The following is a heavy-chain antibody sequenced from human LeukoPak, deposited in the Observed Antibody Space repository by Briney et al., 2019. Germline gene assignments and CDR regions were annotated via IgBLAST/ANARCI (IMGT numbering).Heavy chain of an antibody. D-gene: IGHD1-26*01. CDR3: ARSSYSGTYAGGY. CDR2: IYYGGST. J-gene: IGHJ4*02. V-gene: IGHV4-59*01. Sequence: SETLSLTCSVSGGSLSSYYWSWIRQPPGKGLEWIGYIYYGGSTYHNPSLNSRVTISMDTSTNQFSLTLRSVTAADTAVYYCARSSYSGTYAGGYWGQGSLVTVSS. CDR1: GGSLSSYY.